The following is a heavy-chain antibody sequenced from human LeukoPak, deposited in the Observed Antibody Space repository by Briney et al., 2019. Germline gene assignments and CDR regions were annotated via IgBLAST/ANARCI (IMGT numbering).Heavy chain of an antibody. CDR1: GGSFSGYY. V-gene: IGHV4-34*01. CDR2: INHSGST. J-gene: IGHJ4*02. CDR3: ARAYYDFWSGYQFDY. Sequence: PSETLSLTCAVYGGSFSGYYWSWIRQPPGKGLEWIGEINHSGSTNYNPSLKSRVTISVDTSKNQFSLKLSSVAAADTAVYYCARAYYDFWSGYQFDYWGQGTLVTVSS. D-gene: IGHD3-3*01.